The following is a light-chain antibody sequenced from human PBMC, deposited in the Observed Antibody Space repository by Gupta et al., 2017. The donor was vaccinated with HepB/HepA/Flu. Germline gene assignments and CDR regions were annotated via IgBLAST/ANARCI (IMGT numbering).Light chain of an antibody. V-gene: IGLV3-25*03. CDR3: QSADSSAWV. J-gene: IGLJ3*02. Sequence: SYELTQPPSVSVSPGQTARLTCSGDPLSKKYAYWYQQKPGQAPVMVIYKDSVRPSGIPERFSGSHSGTTVTLTISTVQAEDEADYYCQSADSSAWVFGGGTKVTVL. CDR2: KDS. CDR1: PLSKKY.